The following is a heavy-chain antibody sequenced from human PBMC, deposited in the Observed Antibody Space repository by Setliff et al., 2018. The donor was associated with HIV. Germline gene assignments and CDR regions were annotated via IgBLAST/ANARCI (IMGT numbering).Heavy chain of an antibody. CDR2: IYYTGST. J-gene: IGHJ4*02. Sequence: SETLSLTCSVSGGSISSSNNYWGWIRQPPGKGLEWIGSIYYTGSTYFNPSLKSRLTLSIDTSKNQFSLKLSSVTAADTAVYYCARDRYAGEIDYWGQGTLVTVSS. D-gene: IGHD3-10*01. CDR1: GGSISSSNNY. CDR3: ARDRYAGEIDY. V-gene: IGHV4-39*07.